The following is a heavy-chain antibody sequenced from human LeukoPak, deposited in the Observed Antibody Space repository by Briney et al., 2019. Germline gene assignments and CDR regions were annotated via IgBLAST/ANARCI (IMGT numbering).Heavy chain of an antibody. J-gene: IGHJ4*02. CDR2: IYHSGST. CDR3: ARHGRGYSGSYRNLGYFDY. V-gene: IGHV4-4*02. Sequence: SETLSLTCAVSGGSISSSNWWSWVRQPPGKGLEWIGEIYHSGSTNYNPSLKSRVTISVDTSKNQFSLKLSSVTAADTAVYYCARHGRGYSGSYRNLGYFDYWGQGTLVTVSS. CDR1: GGSISSSNW. D-gene: IGHD1-26*01.